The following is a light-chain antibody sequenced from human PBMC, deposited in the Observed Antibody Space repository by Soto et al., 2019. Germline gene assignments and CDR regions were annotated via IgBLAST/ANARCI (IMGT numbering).Light chain of an antibody. V-gene: IGKV3-15*01. J-gene: IGKJ5*01. Sequence: EIVLTQSPGTLSLSPWEIATLSCRASQSVSSNLAWYQQKPGQAPRLLIYGASTRATGIPARFSGSGSGTEFTLTISSLQSEDFAVYYCQQYGSSPITFGQGTRLEI. CDR1: QSVSSN. CDR2: GAS. CDR3: QQYGSSPIT.